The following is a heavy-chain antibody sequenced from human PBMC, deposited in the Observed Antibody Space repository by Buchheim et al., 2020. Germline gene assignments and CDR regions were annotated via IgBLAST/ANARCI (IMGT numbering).Heavy chain of an antibody. D-gene: IGHD3-16*02. CDR3: ARGRDYDYVWGSYRPTGYFDY. CDR1: GGSISSGDYY. J-gene: IGHJ4*02. V-gene: IGHV4-30-4*01. Sequence: QVQLQESGPGLVKPSQTLSLTCTVSGGSISSGDYYWSWIRQPPGKGLEWIGYIYYSWSTYYNPSLKSRVHIPVDTPKNQFSLKLSSVTAADTAVYYCARGRDYDYVWGSYRPTGYFDYWGQGTL. CDR2: IYYSWST.